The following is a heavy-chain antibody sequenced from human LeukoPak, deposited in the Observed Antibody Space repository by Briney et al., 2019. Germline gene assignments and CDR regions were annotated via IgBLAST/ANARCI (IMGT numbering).Heavy chain of an antibody. D-gene: IGHD1-26*01. Sequence: GGSLRLSCVVSGFTFSSYWMSWVRQAPGKGLEWVANIKQDGSEKYYVDSVKGRFTISRDNAKNSLYLQMNSLRAEDTAVYYCASSGSYSRYFDYWGQGTLVTVSS. CDR1: GFTFSSYW. CDR3: ASSGSYSRYFDY. CDR2: IKQDGSEK. J-gene: IGHJ4*02. V-gene: IGHV3-7*01.